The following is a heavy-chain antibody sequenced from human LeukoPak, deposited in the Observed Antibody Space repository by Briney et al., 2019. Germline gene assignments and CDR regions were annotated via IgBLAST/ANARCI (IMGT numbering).Heavy chain of an antibody. Sequence: PGGSLRLSCAASGFTFSSYAMHWVRQAPGKGLEWVAFIRCDGSNKYYADSVKGRFTISRDNSKNTLYLQMNSLRAEDTAVYYCAKGSYGDYVGGYFDYWGQGTLVTVSS. CDR3: AKGSYGDYVGGYFDY. D-gene: IGHD4-17*01. J-gene: IGHJ4*02. V-gene: IGHV3-30*02. CDR1: GFTFSSYA. CDR2: IRCDGSNK.